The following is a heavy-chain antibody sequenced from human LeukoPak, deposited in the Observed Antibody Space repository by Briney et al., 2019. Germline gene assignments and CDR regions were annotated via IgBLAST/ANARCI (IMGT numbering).Heavy chain of an antibody. V-gene: IGHV4-4*07. D-gene: IGHD3-22*01. CDR3: AREHYYDSSGYFGY. Sequence: SETLSLTCTVSGGSMSGYFWAWIRRPAGKGLEWIGRIYSSGTTNYNLSLKSRVTMSLDTSKNQSSLSLTSVTAADTAVYYCAREHYYDSSGYFGYWGQGTLVTVSS. CDR2: IYSSGTT. CDR1: GGSMSGYF. J-gene: IGHJ4*02.